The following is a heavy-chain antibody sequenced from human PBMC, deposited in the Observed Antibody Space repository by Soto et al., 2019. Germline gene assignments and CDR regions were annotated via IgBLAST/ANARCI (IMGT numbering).Heavy chain of an antibody. D-gene: IGHD6-19*01. CDR1: GFTFSSYA. CDR2: ISNNGGGT. CDR3: ARSWAVAAPFDY. J-gene: IGHJ4*02. V-gene: IGHV3-64*01. Sequence: GGSLRLSCAASGFTFSSYAMHWVRQAPGKGLEYVSAISNNGGGTYYANSVKGRFTISRDNSKNTLYLQMGSLRAEDMAVYYCARSWAVAAPFDYWGQGTLVTVSS.